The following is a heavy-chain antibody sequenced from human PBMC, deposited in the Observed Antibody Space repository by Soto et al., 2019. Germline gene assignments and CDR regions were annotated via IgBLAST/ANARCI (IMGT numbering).Heavy chain of an antibody. D-gene: IGHD6-19*01. V-gene: IGHV4-59*08. CDR2: IYYSGST. CDR1: GGSISSYY. J-gene: IGHJ4*02. CDR3: ARHVQWLVTFDY. Sequence: QVQLQESGPGLVKPSETLSLTCTVSGGSISSYYWSWIRQPPGQGLEWNGYIYYSGSTNYNPALKSRVTISVDTSKNQFSLKLRAVTAADTAVYYCARHVQWLVTFDYWGQGTLVTVSS.